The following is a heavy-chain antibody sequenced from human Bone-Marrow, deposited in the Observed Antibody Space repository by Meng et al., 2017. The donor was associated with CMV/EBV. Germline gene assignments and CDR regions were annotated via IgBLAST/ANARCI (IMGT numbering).Heavy chain of an antibody. CDR1: GGSISSSSYY. CDR2: IYYSGST. CDR3: ARDRIVGATLDY. J-gene: IGHJ4*02. D-gene: IGHD1-26*01. Sequence: GSLRLSCTVSGGSISSSSYYWGWIRQPPGKGLEWIGSIYYSGSTYYNPSLKSRVTISVDTSQNQFSLKLSSVTAADTAVYYCARDRIVGATLDYWGQGTLVTVSS. V-gene: IGHV4-39*07.